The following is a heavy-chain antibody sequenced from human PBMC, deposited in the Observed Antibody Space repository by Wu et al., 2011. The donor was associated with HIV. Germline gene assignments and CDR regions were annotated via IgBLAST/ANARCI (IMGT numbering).Heavy chain of an antibody. D-gene: IGHD3-16*02. CDR1: GYNFNTFY. J-gene: IGHJ1*01. CDR3: ARLSSNFAFIHHEYFQQ. V-gene: IGHV5-51*03. CDR2: IHPGHSDM. Sequence: VQLVQSRAELKKPGESLKISCQVSGYNFNTFYIAWVRQMPGKGLEWIGIIHPGHSDMRYSPSFRGQVTISADNSIKTAYLQWTSLQASDTAVYYCARLSSNFAFIHHEYFQQLGQATRGPPSP.